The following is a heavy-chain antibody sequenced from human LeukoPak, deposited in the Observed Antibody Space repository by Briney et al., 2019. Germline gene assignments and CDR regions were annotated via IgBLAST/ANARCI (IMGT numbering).Heavy chain of an antibody. CDR2: INPNSGGT. V-gene: IGHV1-2*02. Sequence: ASVKVSCKASGYTFTSYGISWVRQAPGQGLEWMGWINPNSGGTNYAQKFQGRVTMTRDTSISTAYMELSRLRSDDTAVYYCARGRDGYNSDAFDIWGQGTMVTVSS. J-gene: IGHJ3*02. CDR3: ARGRDGYNSDAFDI. D-gene: IGHD5-24*01. CDR1: GYTFTSYG.